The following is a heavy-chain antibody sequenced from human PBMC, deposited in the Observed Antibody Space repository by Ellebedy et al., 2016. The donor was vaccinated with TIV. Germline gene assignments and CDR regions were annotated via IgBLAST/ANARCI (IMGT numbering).Heavy chain of an antibody. J-gene: IGHJ4*02. CDR3: AQRANCGGDCFAFDS. V-gene: IGHV1-46*01. D-gene: IGHD2-21*01. CDR2: INPSGGST. Sequence: ASVKVSCXASGYTFTSYYMHWVRQAPGQGLEWMGIINPSGGSTSYAQKFQGRVTMTRDKSTSTVYMELSSLRSEDTAVYYCAQRANCGGDCFAFDSWGQGTLITVAS. CDR1: GYTFTSYY.